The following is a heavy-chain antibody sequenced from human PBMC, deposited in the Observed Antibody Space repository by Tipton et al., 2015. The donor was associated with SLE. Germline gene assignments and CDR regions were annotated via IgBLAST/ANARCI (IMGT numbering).Heavy chain of an antibody. Sequence: QLVQSGAEVKKPGESLKISCKASGYSFTSYWIGWVRQMPGKGLEWMGIIYPGDSDTRYGPSFQGQVTISADKSISTAYLQWSSLKASDTAMYYCARRARDFYHYMDVWGKGTTVTVSS. CDR1: GYSFTSYW. J-gene: IGHJ6*03. V-gene: IGHV5-51*01. CDR2: IYPGDSDT. CDR3: ARRARDFYHYMDV.